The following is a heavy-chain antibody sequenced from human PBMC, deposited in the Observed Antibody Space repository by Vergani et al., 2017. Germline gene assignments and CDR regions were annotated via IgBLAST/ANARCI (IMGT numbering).Heavy chain of an antibody. Sequence: EVQLVESGGDLVQPGRSLRLSCTASGFIFSSYWMHWVRQAPGKGLEWVAAIKEDGSEKQYVDSVKGRFTISRDNAKKSLYLQMNSLRGEDTAVYYCARGNSLGSYWGQGTLVTVSS. D-gene: IGHD1-7*01. CDR3: ARGNSLGSY. J-gene: IGHJ4*02. CDR1: GFIFSSYW. V-gene: IGHV3-7*01. CDR2: IKEDGSEK.